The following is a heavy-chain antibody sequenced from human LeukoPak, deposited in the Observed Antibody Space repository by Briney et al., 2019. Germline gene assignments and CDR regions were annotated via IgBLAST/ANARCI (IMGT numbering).Heavy chain of an antibody. Sequence: SETLSLTCTVSGGSISSYYWSWIRQPPGKGLEWIGYIYYSGSTNYNPSLKSRVTISVDTSKNQFSLKLSSVTAADTAVYYCARLFIVGATNFDYWGQGTLVTVSS. V-gene: IGHV4-59*08. CDR1: GGSISSYY. D-gene: IGHD1-26*01. J-gene: IGHJ4*02. CDR3: ARLFIVGATNFDY. CDR2: IYYSGST.